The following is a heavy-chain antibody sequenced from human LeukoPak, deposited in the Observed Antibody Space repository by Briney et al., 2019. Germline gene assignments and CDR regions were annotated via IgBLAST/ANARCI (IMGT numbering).Heavy chain of an antibody. CDR3: VRDGEGAAISVNYWFDP. Sequence: GASVKVSCKASGFTSTSYDINWVRQASGQGLEWMGWMNPNNGNTGYAQKFQGRVTMTRDTSISTAYMELRGLRSEDTAVYYCVRDGEGAAISVNYWFDPWGQGTLVTVSS. D-gene: IGHD2-2*02. CDR1: GFTSTSYD. J-gene: IGHJ5*02. CDR2: MNPNNGNT. V-gene: IGHV1-8*01.